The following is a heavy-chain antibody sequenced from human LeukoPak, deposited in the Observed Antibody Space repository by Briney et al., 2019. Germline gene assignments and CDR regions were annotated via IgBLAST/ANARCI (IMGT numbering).Heavy chain of an antibody. J-gene: IGHJ5*02. D-gene: IGHD6-13*01. V-gene: IGHV3-23*01. CDR2: VSGGGVGT. Sequence: PGGSLRLSCAASGFTFSSYAMVWVRQAPGKGLEWVSTVSGGGVGTYYADSVKGRFTISRDNSKNTLYLQMNSLRGEDTAVYYCAKGAAAGQVDWFDPWGQGTLVTVSS. CDR3: AKGAAAGQVDWFDP. CDR1: GFTFSSYA.